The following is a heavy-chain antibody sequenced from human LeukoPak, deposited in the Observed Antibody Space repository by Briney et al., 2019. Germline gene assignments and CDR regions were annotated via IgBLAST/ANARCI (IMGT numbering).Heavy chain of an antibody. J-gene: IGHJ5*02. CDR3: ARGLDSSSLGNNWFDP. CDR1: GGSISSYY. Sequence: SETLSLTCTVSGGSISSYYWSWIRQPPGKGLEWIGYIYYSGSTNYNPSLKSRVTISVDTSKNQFSLKLSSVTAADTAVYYCARGLDSSSLGNNWFDPWGQGTLVTVSS. D-gene: IGHD6-13*01. CDR2: IYYSGST. V-gene: IGHV4-59*12.